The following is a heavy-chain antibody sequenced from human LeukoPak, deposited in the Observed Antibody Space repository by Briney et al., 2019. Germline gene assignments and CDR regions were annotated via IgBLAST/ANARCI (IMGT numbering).Heavy chain of an antibody. J-gene: IGHJ4*02. CDR3: AKGVGGYTIGYYFDY. CDR1: GFTFNTYG. V-gene: IGHV3-30*18. CDR2: ISYDASNK. Sequence: GGSLRLSYAASGFTFNTYGMHWVRQAPGKGLEWVAVISYDASNKNYADPVKGRFTISRGYSKNTVYLQMNSLRAEDTAVYFCAKGVGGYTIGYYFDYWGQGTPVTVSS. D-gene: IGHD5-18*01.